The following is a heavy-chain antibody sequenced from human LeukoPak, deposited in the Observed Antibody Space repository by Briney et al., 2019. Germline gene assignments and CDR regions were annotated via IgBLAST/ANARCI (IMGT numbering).Heavy chain of an antibody. CDR3: AKVKGEVIGAFDI. V-gene: IGHV3-30*18. D-gene: IGHD3-16*01. CDR1: RFTFSSYG. Sequence: GGSLRLSCAASRFTFSSYGMHWVRQAPGKGLEWVAVISYDGNNRYYADAVKGRFTISRYNSKNTLYLQMNSLRAEDTAVYYCAKVKGEVIGAFDIWGQGTMVTVSS. CDR2: ISYDGNNR. J-gene: IGHJ3*02.